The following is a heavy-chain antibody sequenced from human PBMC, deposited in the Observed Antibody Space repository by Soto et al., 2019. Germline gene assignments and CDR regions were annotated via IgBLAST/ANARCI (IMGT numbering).Heavy chain of an antibody. Sequence: GGSLRLSCAASGFSFSSNVMGWARQAPGKGLECVSVISSSGGSTYYVDSVKGRFIISRDNSKNTLYLQMSTLRAEDTAVYYCATRQKYNMDVWGQGTTVTVSS. V-gene: IGHV3-23*01. CDR2: ISSSGGST. J-gene: IGHJ6*02. D-gene: IGHD1-1*01. CDR3: ATRQKYNMDV. CDR1: GFSFSSNV.